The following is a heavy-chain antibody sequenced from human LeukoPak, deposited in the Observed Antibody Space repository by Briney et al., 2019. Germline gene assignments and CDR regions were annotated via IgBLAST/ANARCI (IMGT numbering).Heavy chain of an antibody. CDR3: ARHIASYSYGPEDAFDI. CDR2: IYYSGST. Sequence: SQTLSLTCTVSGGSISSGSYYWSWIRQPAGKGLEWIGYIYYSGSTNYNPSLKSRVTISVDTSKNQFSLKLSSVTAADTAVYYCARHIASYSYGPEDAFDIWGQGTMVTVSS. CDR1: GGSISSGSYY. V-gene: IGHV4-61*09. D-gene: IGHD5-18*01. J-gene: IGHJ3*02.